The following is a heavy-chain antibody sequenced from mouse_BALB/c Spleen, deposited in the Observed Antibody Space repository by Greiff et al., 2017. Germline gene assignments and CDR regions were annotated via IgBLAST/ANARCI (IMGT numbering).Heavy chain of an antibody. CDR3: ARVIGDGNYCFGF. CDR2: ISYDGSN. CDR1: GYSITSGYY. D-gene: IGHD2-1*01. J-gene: IGHJ2*01. V-gene: IGHV3-6*02. Sequence: EVQLQESGPGLVKPSQSLSLTCSVTGYSITSGYYWNLIRQLPGNKLEWMGYISYDGSNNYNPSLKNRISITRDTSKNQFFLKLNSVTTEATATYYCARVIGDGNYCFGFWGQSTTLTGSS.